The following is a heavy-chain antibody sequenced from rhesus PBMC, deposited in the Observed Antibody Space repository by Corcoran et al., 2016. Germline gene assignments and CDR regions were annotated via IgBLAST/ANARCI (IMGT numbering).Heavy chain of an antibody. V-gene: IGHV4-106*01. CDR1: GGSIRDSYY. Sequence: QVQLQESGPGLVQPSETLYPTCAFSGGSIRDSYYCSWIRQPPGKGPEWIGYIYGRGGSTYYNPSLKSRVTISTDTSKNQFSLKLNSVTAADTAVYYCARGRGAAGRSYYFDYWGQGVLVTVSS. CDR3: ARGRGAAGRSYYFDY. J-gene: IGHJ4*01. D-gene: IGHD6-13*01. CDR2: IYGRGGST.